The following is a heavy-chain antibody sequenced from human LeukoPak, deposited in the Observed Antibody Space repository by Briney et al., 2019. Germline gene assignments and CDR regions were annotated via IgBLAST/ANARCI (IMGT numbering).Heavy chain of an antibody. Sequence: GGSLRLSCAASGFTFSSYAMSWVRQAPGKGLEWVSAISGSGGSTYHADSVKGRFTISRDNSKNTLYLQMNSLRAEDTAVYYCAKVIDSSGYYYGYWGQGTLVTVSS. CDR2: ISGSGGST. V-gene: IGHV3-23*01. D-gene: IGHD3-22*01. CDR3: AKVIDSSGYYYGY. CDR1: GFTFSSYA. J-gene: IGHJ4*02.